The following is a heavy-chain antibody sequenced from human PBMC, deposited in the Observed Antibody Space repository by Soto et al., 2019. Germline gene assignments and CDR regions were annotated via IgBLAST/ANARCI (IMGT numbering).Heavy chain of an antibody. CDR2: INHSGST. J-gene: IGHJ4*02. Sequence: QVQLQQWGAGLLKPSETLSLTCAVYGGSFSGYYWSWIRQPPGKGLEWIGEINHSGSTNYNPSLKSRVTISVDTSKNQFSLKPSSVTAADTAVYYCASGYGDYYFDYWGQGTLVTVSS. V-gene: IGHV4-34*01. CDR3: ASGYGDYYFDY. CDR1: GGSFSGYY. D-gene: IGHD4-17*01.